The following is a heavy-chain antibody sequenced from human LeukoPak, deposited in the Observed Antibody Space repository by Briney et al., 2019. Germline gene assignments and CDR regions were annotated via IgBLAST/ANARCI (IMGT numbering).Heavy chain of an antibody. J-gene: IGHJ4*02. V-gene: IGHV4-39*01. CDR3: ASSSARN. CDR1: GGSISSSSYS. CDR2: IYYSGNA. D-gene: IGHD6-6*01. Sequence: SETLSLTCTVSGGSISSSSYSWGWIRQPPGKGLEWIGNIYYSGNAYYNPSHKSRVTISVDTSKNQFSLKLSSVTAADTAVYYCASSSARNWGQGTLVTVSS.